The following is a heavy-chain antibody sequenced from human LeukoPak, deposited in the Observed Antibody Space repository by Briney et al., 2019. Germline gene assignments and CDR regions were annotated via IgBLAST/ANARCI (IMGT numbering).Heavy chain of an antibody. CDR1: GGTFSSYA. Sequence: ASVKVSCKASGGTFSSYAISWVRQAPGQGLEWMGGIIPIFGTANYAQKFQGRVTTTTDESTSTAYMELSSLRSEDTAVYYCATLPYYCSSTSCYSRWGFDPWGQGTLVTVSS. J-gene: IGHJ5*02. D-gene: IGHD2-2*02. V-gene: IGHV1-69*05. CDR2: IIPIFGTA. CDR3: ATLPYYCSSTSCYSRWGFDP.